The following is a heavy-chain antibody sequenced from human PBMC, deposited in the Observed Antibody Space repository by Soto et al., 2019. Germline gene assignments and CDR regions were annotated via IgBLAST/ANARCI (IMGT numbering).Heavy chain of an antibody. V-gene: IGHV4-4*07. D-gene: IGHD2-2*01. J-gene: IGHJ6*02. CDR1: GGSISSYY. CDR2: IYTSGST. Sequence: PSETLSLTCTVSGGSISSYYWSWIRQPAGKGLEWIGRIYTSGSTNYNPSLKSRVTMSVDTSKNQFSLKLSSVTAADTAVYYCARDCSSTSCYTHMLPIYYYYGMDVWGQGTTVTVSS. CDR3: ARDCSSTSCYTHMLPIYYYYGMDV.